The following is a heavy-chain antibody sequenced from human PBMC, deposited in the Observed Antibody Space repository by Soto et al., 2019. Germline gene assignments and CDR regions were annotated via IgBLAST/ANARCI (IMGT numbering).Heavy chain of an antibody. CDR3: TTWGYI. J-gene: IGHJ3*02. D-gene: IGHD7-27*01. V-gene: IGHV3-15*07. CDR2: IKSRTDGGSA. Sequence: GGSLRLSCAASGFTYSTYTMHWVRQAPGKGLEWVGRIKSRTDGGSAEYAAPVKGRFTISRDDSKNTLYLQMNSLKTEDTAVYYCTTWGYILTQGTMVPVSS. CDR1: GFTYSTYT.